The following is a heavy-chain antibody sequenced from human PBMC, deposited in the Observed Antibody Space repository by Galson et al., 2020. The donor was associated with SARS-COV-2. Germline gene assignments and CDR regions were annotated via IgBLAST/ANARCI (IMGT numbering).Heavy chain of an antibody. CDR2: ISWNSGSI. J-gene: IGHJ6*02. D-gene: IGHD6-19*01. Sequence: GGSLKISCAASGFTFDDYAMHWVRQAPGKGLEWVSGISWNSGSIGYADSVKGRFTISRDNAKNSLYLQMNSLRAEDTALYYCAKDIGYSSVGMDGWGQGTTFTVSS. V-gene: IGHV3-9*01. CDR1: GFTFDDYA. CDR3: AKDIGYSSVGMDG.